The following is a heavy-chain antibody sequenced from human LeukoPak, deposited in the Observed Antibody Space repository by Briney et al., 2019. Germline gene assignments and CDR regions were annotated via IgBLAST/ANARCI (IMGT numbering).Heavy chain of an antibody. CDR1: GFTVSSNY. D-gene: IGHD3-10*01. CDR3: VREGYYESGSSPTFYFDY. CDR2: IYSGGST. V-gene: IGHV3-53*05. J-gene: IGHJ4*02. Sequence: GGSLRLSCAASGFTVSSNYMSWVRQAPGKGLEWVSVIYSGGSTYYADSVKGRFTISRDSSSKTVFLQMNSLRTEDTAVYYCVREGYYESGSSPTFYFDYWGQGTLVTVPS.